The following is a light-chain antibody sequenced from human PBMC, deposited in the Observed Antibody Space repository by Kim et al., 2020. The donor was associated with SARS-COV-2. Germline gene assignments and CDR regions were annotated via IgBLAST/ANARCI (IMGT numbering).Light chain of an antibody. CDR3: QKYRISPLT. J-gene: IGKJ4*01. V-gene: IGKV3-20*01. CDR2: GAS. CDR1: QSVSNNY. Sequence: EIVLTQSPGTLSLSPGEGATLSCRASQSVSNNYLAWYQQNPGQAPRLLIYGASSRATGIPDRFSGSGSGTDFTLTISRLEPEDFAVYYCQKYRISPLTFGGGTKVGIK.